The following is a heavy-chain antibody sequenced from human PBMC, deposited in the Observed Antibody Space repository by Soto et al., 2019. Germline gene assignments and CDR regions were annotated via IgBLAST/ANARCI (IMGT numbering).Heavy chain of an antibody. CDR2: ISSLSTYT. J-gene: IGHJ4*02. Sequence: EVQLVESGGGLVKPGGSLRLSCAASGFSFSSYNMNWVRQAPGKGLEWVSSISSLSTYTTYADSVKGPFTISSHNDKNSLYLQMASLRVEDTAVYYCARDPPLPSIVVVVVDDFWGQGTLVTVSS. D-gene: IGHD2-15*01. CDR3: ARDPPLPSIVVVVVDDF. V-gene: IGHV3-21*02. CDR1: GFSFSSYN.